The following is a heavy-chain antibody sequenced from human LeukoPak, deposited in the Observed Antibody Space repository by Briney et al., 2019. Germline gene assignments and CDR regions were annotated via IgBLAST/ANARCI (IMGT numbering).Heavy chain of an antibody. CDR1: GFTFSSYS. D-gene: IGHD6-6*01. V-gene: IGHV3-7*01. Sequence: PGGSLRLSCAASGFTFSSYSINWVRQAPGKGLEWVAKIKADGGEKDHVASVKGRFTISRDNAKNSLYLQMNSLRVEDTAVYYCARGGAARPDFWGQGTLVTVSS. CDR3: ARGGAARPDF. J-gene: IGHJ4*02. CDR2: IKADGGEK.